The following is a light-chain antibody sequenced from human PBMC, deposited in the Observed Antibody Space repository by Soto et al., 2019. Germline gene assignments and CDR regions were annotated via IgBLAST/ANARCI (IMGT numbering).Light chain of an antibody. Sequence: QSALTQPRSVSGSPGQSVAISCTGTSSDVGGYNYVSWFQQHPGQAPKVMIYDVDKRPSGVTDRFSGSKSGNTASLTISGLQAEDEADYYCCSYAGSPYVFGGGTKLTVL. V-gene: IGLV2-11*01. CDR1: SSDVGGYNY. J-gene: IGLJ1*01. CDR2: DVD. CDR3: CSYAGSPYV.